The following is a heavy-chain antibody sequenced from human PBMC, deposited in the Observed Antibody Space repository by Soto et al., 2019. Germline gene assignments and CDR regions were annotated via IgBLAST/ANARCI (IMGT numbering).Heavy chain of an antibody. J-gene: IGHJ5*02. CDR2: ISSSGSTI. Sequence: GGSLRLSCAASGFTFSDYYMSWIRQAPGKGLEWVSYISSSGSTIYYADSVKGRFTISRDNAKNSLYLQMNSLRAEDTAVYYCARVLSIAVAGTVTKWFDPWGQGTLVTVSS. D-gene: IGHD6-19*01. V-gene: IGHV3-11*04. CDR1: GFTFSDYY. CDR3: ARVLSIAVAGTVTKWFDP.